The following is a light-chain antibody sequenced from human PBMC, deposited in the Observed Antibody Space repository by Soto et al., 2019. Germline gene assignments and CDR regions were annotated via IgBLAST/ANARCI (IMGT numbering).Light chain of an antibody. CDR2: SNN. V-gene: IGLV1-40*01. CDR1: SSNIGAGSD. Sequence: QSVLTQPPSMSGAPGQRVTISCTGSSSNIGAGSDVHWYQQLPGTAPKLLIYSNNNRPSGGPDRFSGSRAGTPASLAITGPQAEDEADYYCQSYDTSLSGFYVFGTGTKVTVL. J-gene: IGLJ1*01. CDR3: QSYDTSLSGFYV.